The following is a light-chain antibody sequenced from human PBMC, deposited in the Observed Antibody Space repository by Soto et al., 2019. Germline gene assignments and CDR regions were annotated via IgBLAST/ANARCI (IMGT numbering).Light chain of an antibody. J-gene: IGKJ4*01. CDR3: QQRSTPLT. V-gene: IGKV3-11*01. CDR2: DAS. Sequence: EIVLTQSPATLSLSPGERATLSCRASQSVSSYLAWYQQKPGQAPRLLIYDASSRATGIPARFSGSGSGTDFTLTSISLEPEDFAVYDCQQRSTPLTFGGGTKVEIK. CDR1: QSVSSY.